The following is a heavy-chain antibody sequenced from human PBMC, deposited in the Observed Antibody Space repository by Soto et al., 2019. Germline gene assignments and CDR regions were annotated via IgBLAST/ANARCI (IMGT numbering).Heavy chain of an antibody. CDR1: GFTFSSYA. V-gene: IGHV3-30-3*01. CDR3: ARDLIAVAGIDAFDI. J-gene: IGHJ3*02. CDR2: ISYDGSNK. Sequence: GGSLRLSCAASGFTFSSYAMHWVRRAPGKGLERVAVISYDGSNKFYADSVKGRFTISRDNSKNTLYLQMNSLRAEDTAVYYCARDLIAVAGIDAFDIWGQGTMVTVSS. D-gene: IGHD6-19*01.